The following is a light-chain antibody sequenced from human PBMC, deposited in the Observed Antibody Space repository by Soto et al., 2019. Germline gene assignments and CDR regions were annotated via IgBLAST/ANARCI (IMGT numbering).Light chain of an antibody. Sequence: DVVMTQSPLSLPVTLGQPASVSCRSSQSIVYSDGTIILNWFQQRPGHSPRRLIHRVSNRDSGVPDRFSGSGSGTDFTLKISRVEADDVGIYYCMQGTHWPWTFGQGTKVEI. V-gene: IGKV2-30*01. J-gene: IGKJ1*01. CDR3: MQGTHWPWT. CDR1: QSIVYSDGTII. CDR2: RVS.